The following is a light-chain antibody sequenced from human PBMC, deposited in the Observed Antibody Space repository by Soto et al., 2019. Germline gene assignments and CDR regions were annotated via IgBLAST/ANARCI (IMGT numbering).Light chain of an antibody. CDR2: KNN. J-gene: IGLJ1*01. Sequence: SVLTQPPSAYRTPGQRVTISYYGSSSNIGTDDVFWYLQFPGTAPKLLIYKNNQRPSGVSDRFSGSKSGTSASLAISGLRSEDEADYYCAAWDATLSGYVFGTGTKVTVL. CDR1: SSNIGTDD. CDR3: AAWDATLSGYV. V-gene: IGLV1-47*01.